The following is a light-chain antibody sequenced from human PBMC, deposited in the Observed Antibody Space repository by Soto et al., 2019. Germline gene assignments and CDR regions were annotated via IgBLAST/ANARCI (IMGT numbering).Light chain of an antibody. CDR1: SSNIGSNY. CDR2: RNN. J-gene: IGLJ1*01. CDR3: AAWDDSLSGLYV. V-gene: IGLV1-47*01. Sequence: QSVLTHPPSASATPEQRVTISCSGSSSNIGSNYVYWYQQLPGTAPKLLIYRNNQRPSGVPDRFSGPKSGTSASLAISGLRSEDEADYYCAAWDDSLSGLYVFGTGTKVTVL.